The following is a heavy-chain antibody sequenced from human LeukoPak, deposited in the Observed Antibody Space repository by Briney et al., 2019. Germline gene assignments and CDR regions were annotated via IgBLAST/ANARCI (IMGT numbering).Heavy chain of an antibody. D-gene: IGHD5-12*01. V-gene: IGHV4-39*07. Sequence: PSETLSLTCTVSGDSITTSSYYWGWIRQPPGKGLEWIGNIYYSGSTYYNPSLKSRVTISVDTSKNQFSLKLSSVTAADTAVYYCARQVARAGQRDAFDIWGQGTMVTVSS. CDR3: ARQVARAGQRDAFDI. CDR2: IYYSGST. J-gene: IGHJ3*02. CDR1: GDSITTSSYY.